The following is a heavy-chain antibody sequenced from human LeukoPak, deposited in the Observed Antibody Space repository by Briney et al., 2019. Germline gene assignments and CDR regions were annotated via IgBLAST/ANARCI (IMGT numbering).Heavy chain of an antibody. Sequence: ASVKVSCKASGYAFTSHGFSWVRQAPGQGLEWMGWIGVYNGRTEYSQKLLGRVTMATDTSTSTAYMELRSLTSDDTAMYYCARDIGISQFDYWGQGTLVTVSS. CDR1: GYAFTSHG. CDR3: ARDIGISQFDY. V-gene: IGHV1-18*01. J-gene: IGHJ4*02. CDR2: IGVYNGRT. D-gene: IGHD2-15*01.